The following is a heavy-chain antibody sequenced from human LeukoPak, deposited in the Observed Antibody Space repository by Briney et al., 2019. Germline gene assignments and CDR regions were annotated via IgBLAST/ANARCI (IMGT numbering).Heavy chain of an antibody. D-gene: IGHD3-16*01. V-gene: IGHV3-30*02. J-gene: IGHJ4*02. CDR2: IRYDGSNK. CDR3: AKDRIQANSGSKLIPFDY. Sequence: GGSLRLSCAASGFMFNDYYMSWIRQAPGKGLEWVAFIRYDGSNKYYADSVKGRFTISRDNSKNTLYLQMNSLRAEDTAVYYCAKDRIQANSGSKLIPFDYWGQGTLVTVSS. CDR1: GFMFNDYY.